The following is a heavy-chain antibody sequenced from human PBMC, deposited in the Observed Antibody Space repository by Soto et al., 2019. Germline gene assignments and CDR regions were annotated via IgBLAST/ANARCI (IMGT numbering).Heavy chain of an antibody. J-gene: IGHJ6*02. CDR3: AIDRASAAYYYYGMDV. CDR1: GGSISSGGYY. D-gene: IGHD2-15*01. Sequence: QVQLQESGPGLVKPSQTPSLTCTVSGGSISSGGYYWSWIRQHPGKGLEWIGYIYYSGSTYYNPSLKSRVTISVDTSKNQFSLKLSSVTAADTAVHYCAIDRASAAYYYYGMDVWGQGTTVTVSS. CDR2: IYYSGST. V-gene: IGHV4-31*03.